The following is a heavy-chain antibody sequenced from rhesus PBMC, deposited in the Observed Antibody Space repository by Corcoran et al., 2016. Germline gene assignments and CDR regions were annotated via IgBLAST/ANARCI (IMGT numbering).Heavy chain of an antibody. J-gene: IGHJ4*01. D-gene: IGHD6-31*01. Sequence: QVQLQESGPGVVKPSETLSLTCAVSGGSISGGYDWSWIRQPPGKGLDWIGYIYGSRGSTNYNPSLKNRVTILKDASKNEFSLKLSSVTAADTAVYYCARDRAAAGRFDYWGQGVLVTVSS. V-gene: IGHV4-76*01. CDR2: IYGSRGST. CDR3: ARDRAAAGRFDY. CDR1: GGSISGGYD.